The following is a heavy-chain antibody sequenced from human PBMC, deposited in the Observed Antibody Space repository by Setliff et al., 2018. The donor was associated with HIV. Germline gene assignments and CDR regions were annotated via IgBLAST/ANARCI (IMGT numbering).Heavy chain of an antibody. V-gene: IGHV1-8*02. D-gene: IGHD3-10*01. CDR2: MNPNSGNS. CDR1: GYTFTNYD. J-gene: IGHJ5*02. CDR3: ARKHKVSLGRGIVVLWGFDP. Sequence: ASVKVSCKPSGYTFTNYDINWVRQATGQGLEWMGWMNPNSGNSGYAQKFQGRVTMTRSTSFSTAYMELSNLTSEDTAIYYCARKHKVSLGRGIVVLWGFDPWGQGTLVTVS.